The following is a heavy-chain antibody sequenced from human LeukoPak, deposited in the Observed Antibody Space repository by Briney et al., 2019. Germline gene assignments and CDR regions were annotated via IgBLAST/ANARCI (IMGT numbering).Heavy chain of an antibody. V-gene: IGHV3-30*03. CDR1: GFILSSSE. Sequence: GGSLRLSCAASGFILSSSEMNWVRQAPGKGLEWVAVISYDGSNKYYADSVKGRFTISRDNSKNTLYLQMNSLRAEDTAVYYCARDRAVTTKGSVNYFDQWGQGTLVTVSS. D-gene: IGHD4-17*01. CDR3: ARDRAVTTKGSVNYFDQ. J-gene: IGHJ4*02. CDR2: ISYDGSNK.